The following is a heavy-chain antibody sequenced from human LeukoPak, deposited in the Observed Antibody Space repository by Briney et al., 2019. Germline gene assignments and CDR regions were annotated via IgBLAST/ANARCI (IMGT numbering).Heavy chain of an antibody. CDR2: IYGGGST. Sequence: TGGSLRLSCAASGFTFSTYGMSWVRQAPGKGLEWVSVIYGGGSTYYADSVKGRFTISRDTPKNTLYLQMNSLRVEDTAVYYCASWPVGWYGEDSWGQGTLVTVSS. V-gene: IGHV3-53*01. CDR1: GFTFSTYG. J-gene: IGHJ4*02. CDR3: ASWPVGWYGEDS. D-gene: IGHD6-19*01.